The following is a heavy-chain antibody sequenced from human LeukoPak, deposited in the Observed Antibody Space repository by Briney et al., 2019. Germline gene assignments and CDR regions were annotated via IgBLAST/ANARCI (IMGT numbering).Heavy chain of an antibody. J-gene: IGHJ6*03. CDR2: ISGSGGST. CDR3: AKGSAAAPYYYYYMDV. Sequence: PGGSLRLSCAASGFTFSSYAMSWVRQAPGKGLEWVSAISGSGGSTYYADSVKGRFTISRDNSKNTLYLQMNSLRAEDTAVYYCAKGSAAAPYYYYYMDVWGKGTTVTVSS. V-gene: IGHV3-23*01. D-gene: IGHD6-13*01. CDR1: GFTFSSYA.